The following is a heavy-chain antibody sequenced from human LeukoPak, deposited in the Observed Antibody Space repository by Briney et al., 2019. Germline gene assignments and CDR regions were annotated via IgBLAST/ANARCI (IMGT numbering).Heavy chain of an antibody. CDR1: GGSISSYY. CDR2: IYDSGST. J-gene: IGHJ4*02. D-gene: IGHD2-2*01. Sequence: PSETLSLTCTASGGSISSYYWSWIRQPPGKGLEWIGTIYDSGSTNYNPSLKSRVTISVDTSKNQCSLKLSSVTAADTAVYYCARQSISSSSLSYFDYWGQGTLVNVSS. CDR3: ARQSISSSSLSYFDY. V-gene: IGHV4-59*01.